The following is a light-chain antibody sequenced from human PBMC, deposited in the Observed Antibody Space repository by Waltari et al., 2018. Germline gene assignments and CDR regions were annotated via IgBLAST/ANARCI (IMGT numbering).Light chain of an antibody. J-gene: IGKJ4*01. Sequence: EIVTTQSPASLSASPGARATLSCRASQSMGINLAWYQQKPGQAPRLLIYGASTRATGFPVRFRGSGSGTEFSLTISSLQSEDFAVYFCQQYNNWPPFTFGGGTKVEIK. CDR1: QSMGIN. CDR2: GAS. V-gene: IGKV3-15*01. CDR3: QQYNNWPPFT.